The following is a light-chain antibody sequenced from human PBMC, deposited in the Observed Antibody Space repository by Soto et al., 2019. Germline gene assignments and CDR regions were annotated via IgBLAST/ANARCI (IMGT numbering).Light chain of an antibody. CDR3: QQRNNWPRFT. V-gene: IGKV3-11*01. CDR2: DAS. CDR1: QSVSSL. J-gene: IGKJ2*01. Sequence: EIVLTQSPATLSLSPGERATLSCRASQSVSSLLAWYQQRPGQAPRLLIYDASTRATGIPGRFSGSGSGTDFTLTISSLEPEDFAIYYCQQRNNWPRFTFGQGTKLEIK.